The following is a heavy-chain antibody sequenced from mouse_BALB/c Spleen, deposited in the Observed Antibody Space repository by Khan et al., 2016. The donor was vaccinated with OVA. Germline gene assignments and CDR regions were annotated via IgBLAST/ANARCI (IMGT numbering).Heavy chain of an antibody. J-gene: IGHJ1*01. CDR2: INTYTGEP. CDR1: GYTFTNYG. Sequence: QIQLVQSGPELKKPGETVKISCKASGYTFTNYGMNWVKQAPGKGLKWMGWINTYTGEPTYTDDFKGRFAFSLETSASTAEWLITTLKNEDMATYILARGASYGYDDVWGAGTTVTGSS. CDR3: ARGASYGYDDV. V-gene: IGHV9-1*02.